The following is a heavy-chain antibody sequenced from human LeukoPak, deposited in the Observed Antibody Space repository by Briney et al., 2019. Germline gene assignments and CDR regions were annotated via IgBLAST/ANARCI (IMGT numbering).Heavy chain of an antibody. Sequence: RGASVKVSCKASGGTFSSYAISWVRQAPGQGLEWMGIINPSGGSTSYAQKFQGRVTMTRDMSTSTVYMELSSLRSEDTAVYYCARDGGAAGDFDYWGQGTLVTVSS. V-gene: IGHV1-46*01. CDR3: ARDGGAAGDFDY. D-gene: IGHD6-13*01. CDR2: INPSGGST. CDR1: GGTFSSYA. J-gene: IGHJ4*02.